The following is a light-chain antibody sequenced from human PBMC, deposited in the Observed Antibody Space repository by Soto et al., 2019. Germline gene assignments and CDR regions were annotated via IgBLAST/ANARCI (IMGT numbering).Light chain of an antibody. V-gene: IGKV1-5*03. J-gene: IGKJ1*01. CDR2: KAS. CDR1: QSINNY. CDR3: QQYGNLWT. Sequence: DIQLTQSPSTLSASVGDRVTISCRASQSINNYLAWYQQKPGKAPKLLIYKASTLESGVPSTFSGSGSGTEFSLPISSLQPDDFATYYCQQYGNLWTFGQGTKVEIK.